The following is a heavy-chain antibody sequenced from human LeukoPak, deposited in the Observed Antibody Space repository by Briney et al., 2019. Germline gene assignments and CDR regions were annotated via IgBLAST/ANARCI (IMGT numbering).Heavy chain of an antibody. V-gene: IGHV1-18*01. CDR1: GYTFTSYG. CDR3: ASKGDYYDSSGDAFDI. J-gene: IGHJ3*02. CDR2: ISAYNGNT. Sequence: ASVKVSCKASGYTFTSYGISWVRQAPGQGLEWMGWISAYNGNTNYAQKLQGRVTMTTDTSTSTAYMELRSLRSDDTAVYYCASKGDYYDSSGDAFDIWGQGTMVTVSS. D-gene: IGHD3-22*01.